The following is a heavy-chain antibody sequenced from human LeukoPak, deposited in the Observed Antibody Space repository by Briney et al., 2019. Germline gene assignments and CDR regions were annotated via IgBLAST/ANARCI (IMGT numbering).Heavy chain of an antibody. CDR2: IYHSGSS. J-gene: IGHJ4*02. CDR1: GGSISGYY. V-gene: IGHV4-59*01. Sequence: SETLSLTCTVSGGSISGYYWNWIRQPPGKGLEWIGYIYHSGSSNYNPSLKSRVTISVDTSKKQFSLMLSSVTAADTAVYYCARGDHYSSHRFDSWGPGTLVTVSS. D-gene: IGHD6-13*01. CDR3: ARGDHYSSHRFDS.